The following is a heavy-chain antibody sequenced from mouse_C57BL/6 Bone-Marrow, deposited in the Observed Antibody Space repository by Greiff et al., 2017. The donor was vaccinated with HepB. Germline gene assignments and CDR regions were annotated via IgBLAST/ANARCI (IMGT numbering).Heavy chain of an antibody. CDR1: GYTFTSYG. CDR2: IYPRSGNT. D-gene: IGHD2-14*01. CDR3: ARRVPRGAMDY. Sequence: VQLQQSGAALARPGASVNLSCKASGYTFTSYGISWVKQRTGQGLEWIGEIYPRSGNTYYNEKFKGKATLTADKSSSTAYMELRSLTSEDSAVYFCARRVPRGAMDYWGQGTSVTVSS. V-gene: IGHV1-81*01. J-gene: IGHJ4*01.